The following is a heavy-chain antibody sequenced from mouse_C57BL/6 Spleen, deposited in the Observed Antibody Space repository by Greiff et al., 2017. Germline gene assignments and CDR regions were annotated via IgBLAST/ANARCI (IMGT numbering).Heavy chain of an antibody. CDR1: GYSITSGYY. D-gene: IGHD1-1*01. CDR2: ISYDGSN. CDR3: ARLTTVVGAMDY. J-gene: IGHJ4*01. Sequence: VQLQQSGPGLVKPSQSLSLTCSVTGYSITSGYYWNWIRQFPGNKLEWMGYISYDGSNNYNPSLKNRISITRDTSKNQFFLKLNSVTTEDTATYYCARLTTVVGAMDYWGQGTSVTVSS. V-gene: IGHV3-6*01.